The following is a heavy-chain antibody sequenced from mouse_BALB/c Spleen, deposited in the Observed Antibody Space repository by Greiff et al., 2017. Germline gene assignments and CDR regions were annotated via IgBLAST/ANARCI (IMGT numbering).Heavy chain of an antibody. CDR2: ILPGSGST. D-gene: IGHD2-1*01. Sequence: VQLKESGAELMKPGASVKISCKATGYTFSSYWIEWVKQRPGHGLEWIGEILPGSGSTNYNEKFKGKATFTADTSSNTAYMQLSSLTSEDSAVYYCARRNYGNLSWFAYWGQGTLVTVSA. V-gene: IGHV1-9*01. CDR1: GYTFSSYW. CDR3: ARRNYGNLSWFAY. J-gene: IGHJ3*01.